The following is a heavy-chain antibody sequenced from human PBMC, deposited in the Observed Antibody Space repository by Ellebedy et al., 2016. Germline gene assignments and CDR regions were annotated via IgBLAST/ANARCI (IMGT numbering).Heavy chain of an antibody. V-gene: IGHV3-23*01. CDR1: EFTFRSYA. J-gene: IGHJ4*02. CDR2: ITGSGDRT. D-gene: IGHD3-10*01. Sequence: GESLKISCAASEFTFRSYAMTWVRQAAGKGLEWVSGITGSGDRTYYADSVKGRFTISRDNSKNTLYLQMNNLSVQDTAVYYCAKSPPRKNDSGSTGTDYWGQGTLVTVSS. CDR3: AKSPPRKNDSGSTGTDY.